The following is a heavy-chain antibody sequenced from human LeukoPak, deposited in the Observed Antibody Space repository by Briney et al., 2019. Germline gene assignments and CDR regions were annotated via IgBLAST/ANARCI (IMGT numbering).Heavy chain of an antibody. Sequence: GGSLRLSCAASGFTFSTYAMSWVRQAPGKGLEWVSAISGSGGSTYYADSVKGRFTISRDNSKNTLYLQMNSLRAKDTAVYCCAKEQSSLAAAGRGWFDPWGQGTLVTVSS. J-gene: IGHJ5*02. CDR1: GFTFSTYA. CDR2: ISGSGGST. D-gene: IGHD6-13*01. CDR3: AKEQSSLAAAGRGWFDP. V-gene: IGHV3-23*01.